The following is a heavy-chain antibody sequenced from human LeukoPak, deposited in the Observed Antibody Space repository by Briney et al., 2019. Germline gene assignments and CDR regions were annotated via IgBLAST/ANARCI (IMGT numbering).Heavy chain of an antibody. V-gene: IGHV4-61*01. Sequence: SETLSLTCTVSSGSIRSSSYYWSWIRQPPGKGLEWIGYIYYSGSTNYNPSLKSRVTISVDTSKNQFSLKLSSVTAADTAVYYCARDYGVYWGQGTLVTVSS. CDR3: ARDYGVY. CDR1: SGSIRSSSYY. J-gene: IGHJ4*02. CDR2: IYYSGST. D-gene: IGHD3-10*01.